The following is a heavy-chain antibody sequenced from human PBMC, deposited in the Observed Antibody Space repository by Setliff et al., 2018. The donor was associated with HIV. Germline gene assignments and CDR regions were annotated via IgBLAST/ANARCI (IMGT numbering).Heavy chain of an antibody. J-gene: IGHJ6*03. Sequence: SVKVSCKASGGTFSSYAITWVRQAPGQGLEWMGGIIPMLGTADHAEKFQDRVTITADESTRTVYMELSSLRSEDTAVYYCAREGGSNLPSGGEGLVNYFQYMDVWGTGTTVTVSS. V-gene: IGHV1-69*13. D-gene: IGHD4-4*01. CDR1: GGTFSSYA. CDR3: AREGGSNLPSGGEGLVNYFQYMDV. CDR2: IIPMLGTA.